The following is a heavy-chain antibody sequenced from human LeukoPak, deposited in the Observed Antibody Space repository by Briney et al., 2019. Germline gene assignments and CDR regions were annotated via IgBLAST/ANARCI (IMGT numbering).Heavy chain of an antibody. CDR2: IYYSGST. J-gene: IGHJ5*02. V-gene: IGHV4-30-4*01. CDR3: ARHSTDTAGRVDPAVAGFDP. CDR1: GGSISSGDYY. D-gene: IGHD5-18*01. Sequence: SPETLSLTCTVSGGSISSGDYYWSWIRQPPGKGLEWIGYIYYSGSTNYNPSLKSRVTISVDTSKNQFSLKLSSVTAADTAVYYCARHSTDTAGRVDPAVAGFDPWGQGTLVTVSS.